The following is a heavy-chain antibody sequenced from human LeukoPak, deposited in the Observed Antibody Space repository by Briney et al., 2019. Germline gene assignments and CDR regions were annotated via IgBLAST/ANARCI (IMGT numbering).Heavy chain of an antibody. CDR3: TRGDYGFDY. Sequence: GGSLRLSCAAPGFTFSSYWMHWVRQAPGKGLVWVSRINTDGSSTSYADSVKGRFTISRDNAKNTLYLQMNSLRAEDMAVYYCTRGDYGFDYWGRGTLVTVSS. J-gene: IGHJ4*02. CDR2: INTDGSST. V-gene: IGHV3-74*01. D-gene: IGHD4-17*01. CDR1: GFTFSSYW.